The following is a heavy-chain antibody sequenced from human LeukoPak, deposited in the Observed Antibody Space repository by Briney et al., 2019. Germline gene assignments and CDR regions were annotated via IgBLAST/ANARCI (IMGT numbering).Heavy chain of an antibody. CDR2: ISSSSSYI. D-gene: IGHD6-19*01. CDR3: ARVALYSSGLFDY. Sequence: PGGSLRLSCAASGFTFSSYSINWVRQAPGKGLEWVSSISSSSSYIYYADSVKGRFTISRDSAKNSLYLQMNSLRAEDTAVYYCARVALYSSGLFDYWGQGTLVTVSS. CDR1: GFTFSSYS. V-gene: IGHV3-21*01. J-gene: IGHJ4*02.